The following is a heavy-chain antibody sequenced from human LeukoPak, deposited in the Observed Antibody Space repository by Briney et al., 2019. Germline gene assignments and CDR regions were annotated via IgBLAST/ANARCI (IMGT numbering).Heavy chain of an antibody. CDR3: ARVTAGGTWDY. D-gene: IGHD6-13*01. CDR1: GVSISGYY. J-gene: IGHJ4*02. Sequence: ASETLSLTCTVSGVSISGYYWSWIRQPAGKGLEWIGRLYTTGSTNYNPSLKSRVTMSVDTSKNQFSLKLSSVTAADTAVYYCARVTAGGTWDYWGQGTLVTVSS. CDR2: LYTTGST. V-gene: IGHV4-4*07.